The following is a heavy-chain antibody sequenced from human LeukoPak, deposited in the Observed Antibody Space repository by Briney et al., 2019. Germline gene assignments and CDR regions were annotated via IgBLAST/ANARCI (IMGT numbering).Heavy chain of an antibody. V-gene: IGHV1-8*01. D-gene: IGHD5-12*01. CDR2: MNPNSGNT. CDR1: GYTFTSYD. J-gene: IGHJ4*02. CDR3: ASLINPRGKRGYDPVDY. Sequence: ASVKVSCKASGYTFTSYDINWVRHATGQGLEWMGWMNPNSGNTGYAQKFQGRVTMTGNTSISTAYMELSSLRSEDTAVYYCASLINPRGKRGYDPVDYWGPGTLVTVSS.